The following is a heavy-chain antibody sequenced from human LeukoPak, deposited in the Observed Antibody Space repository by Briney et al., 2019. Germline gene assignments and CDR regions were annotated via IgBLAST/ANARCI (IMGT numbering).Heavy chain of an antibody. CDR3: ARRFSRLRAAEAFDI. CDR2: INPNSGGT. CDR1: GYTFTSYD. J-gene: IGHJ3*02. D-gene: IGHD6-13*01. Sequence: ASVKVSCKASGYTFTSYDINWVRQAPGQGLEWMGWINPNSGGTNYAQKFQGRVTMTRDTSISTAYMELSRLRSDDTAVYYCARRFSRLRAAEAFDIWGQGTMVTVSS. V-gene: IGHV1-2*02.